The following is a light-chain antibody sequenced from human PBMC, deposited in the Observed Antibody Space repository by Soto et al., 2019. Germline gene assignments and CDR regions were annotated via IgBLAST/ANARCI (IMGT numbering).Light chain of an antibody. Sequence: DIVMTQAPDSLAVSLGERATINCKSSQSVLYSSNNKNYLAWYQQKPGQPPKLLIYWASTRESGVPDRFSVSGSGTDFTLTISSLQAEAVAVYYCQQYYSTPPAFGPGTKVDIK. V-gene: IGKV4-1*01. CDR3: QQYYSTPPA. CDR1: QSVLYSSNNKNY. J-gene: IGKJ3*01. CDR2: WAS.